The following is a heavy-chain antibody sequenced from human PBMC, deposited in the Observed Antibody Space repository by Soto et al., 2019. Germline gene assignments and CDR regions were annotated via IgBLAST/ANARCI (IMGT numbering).Heavy chain of an antibody. CDR1: GFTFSSYG. CDR3: AKDSWVLHEGGDY. V-gene: IGHV3-30*18. J-gene: IGHJ4*02. CDR2: ISYDGSHK. Sequence: QVQLVESGGGVVQPGRSLRLSCEASGFTFSSYGMHWVRQAPGKGLEWVAVISYDGSHKYYADFVKGRFTISRDNSKNTLYLQMNSLRAEDTAVYYCAKDSWVLHEGGDYWGQGTLVTVSS. D-gene: IGHD1-26*01.